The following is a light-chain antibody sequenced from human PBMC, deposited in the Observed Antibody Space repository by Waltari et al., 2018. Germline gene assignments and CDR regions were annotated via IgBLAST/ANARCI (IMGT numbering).Light chain of an antibody. CDR3: CSWAGGGIYV. Sequence: QSALTQPASVSGSPGQSITISCTGTSSDVGSRDLVSWYQHHPGKVPKLIVFGVNRRPSGVSNRFSGSKSGYTASLTISGLQAEDEADYYCCSWAGGGIYVFGTGTKVTVL. V-gene: IGLV2-23*02. J-gene: IGLJ1*01. CDR2: GVN. CDR1: SSDVGSRDL.